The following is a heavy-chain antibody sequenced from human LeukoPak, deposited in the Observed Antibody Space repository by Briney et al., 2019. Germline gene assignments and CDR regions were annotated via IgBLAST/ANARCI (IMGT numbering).Heavy chain of an antibody. CDR1: GFTFSSYG. V-gene: IGHV3-30*18. D-gene: IGHD2-2*02. CDR2: ISYDGSNK. Sequence: GGSLRLSCAASGFTFSSYGMHWVRQAPGKGLEWVAVISYDGSNKYYADSVKGRFTISRDNSKNTLYLQMNSLRAEDTAVYHCAKDEVVPAATPSFDYWGQGTLVTVSS. J-gene: IGHJ4*02. CDR3: AKDEVVPAATPSFDY.